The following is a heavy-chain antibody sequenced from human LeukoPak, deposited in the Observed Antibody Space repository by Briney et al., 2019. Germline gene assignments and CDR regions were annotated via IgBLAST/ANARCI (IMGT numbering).Heavy chain of an antibody. V-gene: IGHV3-48*04. D-gene: IGHD5-12*01. Sequence: GGSLRLSCAASGFTFSSYSMSWVRQAPGKGLEWVSYISSTSATIYYADSVRGRFTSSRDNAKNSLYLQMNSLRAEDTAVYYCARSQGATSKYYFDYWGQGTLVTVSS. CDR2: ISSTSATI. CDR1: GFTFSSYS. J-gene: IGHJ4*02. CDR3: ARSQGATSKYYFDY.